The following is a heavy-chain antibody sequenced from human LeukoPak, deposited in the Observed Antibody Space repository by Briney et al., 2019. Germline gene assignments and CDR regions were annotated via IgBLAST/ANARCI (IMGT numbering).Heavy chain of an antibody. J-gene: IGHJ4*02. CDR1: GYTFTSYG. Sequence: ASVKVSCKASGYTFTSYGISWVRQAPGQGLEWMGWISAYNGNTNYAQKLQGRVTMTTDTSTSTAYMELRSLRSDDTAVYYCARDDLDTAMAPDPLPFDYWGQGTLATVSS. CDR2: ISAYNGNT. CDR3: ARDDLDTAMAPDPLPFDY. D-gene: IGHD5-18*01. V-gene: IGHV1-18*01.